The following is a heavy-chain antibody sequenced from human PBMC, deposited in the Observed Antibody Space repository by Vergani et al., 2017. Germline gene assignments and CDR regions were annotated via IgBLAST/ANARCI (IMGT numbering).Heavy chain of an antibody. V-gene: IGHV1-69*01. D-gene: IGHD2-15*01. J-gene: IGHJ2*01. CDR3: ARGGYCSGGSCYSRWWYFDL. Sequence: QVQLVQSGAEVKKPVSSVKVSCKASGGTFSSYAISWVRQAPGQGLEWMGGIIPIFCTANYAQKFQGRVTITADESTSTAYMELSSLRSEDTAVYYCARGGYCSGGSCYSRWWYFDLWGRGTLVTVSS. CDR2: IIPIFCTA. CDR1: GGTFSSYA.